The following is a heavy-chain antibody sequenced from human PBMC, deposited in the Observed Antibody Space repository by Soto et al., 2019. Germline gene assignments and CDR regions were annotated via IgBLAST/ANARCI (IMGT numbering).Heavy chain of an antibody. CDR2: IRSKANSYST. CDR3: SRGLDSNYEA. CDR1: GFNFRSYG. J-gene: IGHJ5*02. Sequence: GESLRLSCAASGFNFRSYGLSWVRQAPGKGLEWVARIRSKANSYSTEYAASVKGRFTISRDASKNSVYLQMNSLRTDDTAVYYCSRGLDSNYEAWGQGTLVTVSS. V-gene: IGHV3-72*01. D-gene: IGHD4-4*01.